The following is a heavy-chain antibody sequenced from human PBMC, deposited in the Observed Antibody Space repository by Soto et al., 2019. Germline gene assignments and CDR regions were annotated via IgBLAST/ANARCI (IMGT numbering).Heavy chain of an antibody. CDR2: IYYSGST. Sequence: QVQLQESGPGLVKPSQTLSLTCTVSGASISSGGYYWNWIRQHPGKGLEWIGYIYYSGSTYYNPSLKSRVTISVDTSKNEFSLKLSSVTAADTAVYYCARDGRGRGIAVAGRFWYFDLWGRDTLVTVSS. CDR3: ARDGRGRGIAVAGRFWYFDL. D-gene: IGHD6-19*01. V-gene: IGHV4-31*03. CDR1: GASISSGGYY. J-gene: IGHJ2*01.